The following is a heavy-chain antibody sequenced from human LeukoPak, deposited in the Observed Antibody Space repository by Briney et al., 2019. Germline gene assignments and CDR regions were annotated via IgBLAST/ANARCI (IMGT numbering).Heavy chain of an antibody. V-gene: IGHV1-69*04. Sequence: GASVKVSCKASGYTFTSYGISWVRQAPGQGLEWMGRIIPILGIANYAQKFQGRVTITADKSTSTAYMELSSLRSEDTAVYYCARDRVLEDPRFGWYFDLWGRGTLVTVSS. CDR1: GYTFTSYG. J-gene: IGHJ2*01. CDR2: IIPILGIA. CDR3: ARDRVLEDPRFGWYFDL. D-gene: IGHD3-16*01.